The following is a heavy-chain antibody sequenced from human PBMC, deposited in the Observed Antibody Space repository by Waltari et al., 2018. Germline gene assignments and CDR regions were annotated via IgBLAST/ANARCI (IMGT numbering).Heavy chain of an antibody. CDR1: GGSISSYY. CDR3: AREGYSSKTYYYYMDV. CDR2: IYTSGST. Sequence: QVQLQESGPGLVKPSETLSLTCTVSGGSISSYYWSWIRQPAGKGLEWIGRIYTSGSTNYNPSLKSRVTISVDTSKNQFSLKLSSVTAADTAVYYCAREGYSSKTYYYYMDVWGKGTTVTISS. V-gene: IGHV4-4*07. D-gene: IGHD6-13*01. J-gene: IGHJ6*03.